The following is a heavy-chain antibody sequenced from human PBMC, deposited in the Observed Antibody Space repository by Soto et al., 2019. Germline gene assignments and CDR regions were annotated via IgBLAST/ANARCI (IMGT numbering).Heavy chain of an antibody. V-gene: IGHV1-69*06. CDR1: GCPFSIYA. D-gene: IGHD1-26*01. J-gene: IGHJ6*02. CDR3: ESDGSSPYYYYGMDV. CDR2: IIPICGTA. Sequence: GGSVKVSCKASGCPFSIYAMSWVRQAPGQGLEWMGGIIPICGTANYAQKFPGRVTITADKSTSTAYMELRSLRTEDKAEYYCESDGSSPYYYYGMDVWGQGTTVTLSS.